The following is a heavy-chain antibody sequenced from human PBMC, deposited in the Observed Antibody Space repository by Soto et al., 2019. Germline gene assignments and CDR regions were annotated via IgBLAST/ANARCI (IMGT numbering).Heavy chain of an antibody. J-gene: IGHJ5*02. V-gene: IGHV1-18*01. Sequence: GASVKVSCKASGYTFTSYGISWVRQAPGQGLEWMGWISAYNGNTNYAQKLQGRVTMTTDTSTSTAYMELRSLRSDDTAVYYCAQWLYGSGTNWFDPWGQGTLVTVSS. D-gene: IGHD3-10*01. CDR3: AQWLYGSGTNWFDP. CDR2: ISAYNGNT. CDR1: GYTFTSYG.